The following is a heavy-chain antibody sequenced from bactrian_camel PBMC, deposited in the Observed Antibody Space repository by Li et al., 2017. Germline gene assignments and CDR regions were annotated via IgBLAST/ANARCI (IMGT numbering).Heavy chain of an antibody. J-gene: IGHJ4*01. Sequence: HVQLVESGGGSVQAGGSLRLSCAASGVWSTRYCMAWFRQVPGKEREAVACIRTDDSTRFADSVKGRFTISRDNAKDTLYLQMNSLKIEDTAVYYCALGSSRQATMTARGKGTQVTVS. D-gene: IGHD3*01. V-gene: IGHV3S55*01. CDR1: GVWSTRYC. CDR2: IRTDDST.